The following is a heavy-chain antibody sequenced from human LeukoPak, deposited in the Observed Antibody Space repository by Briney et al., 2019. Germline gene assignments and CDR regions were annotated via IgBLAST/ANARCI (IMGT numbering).Heavy chain of an antibody. V-gene: IGHV3-49*03. CDR3: TRAHQDIVATLFDY. CDR2: IRSKAYGGTT. CDR1: GFTFGDYA. D-gene: IGHD5-12*01. Sequence: GGSLRLSCTASGFTFGDYAMSWFRQAPGKGLEWVGFIRSKAYGGTTEYAASVKGRFTISRDDSKSIAYLQMNSLRTEDTAVYYCTRAHQDIVATLFDYWGQGTLVTVSS. J-gene: IGHJ4*02.